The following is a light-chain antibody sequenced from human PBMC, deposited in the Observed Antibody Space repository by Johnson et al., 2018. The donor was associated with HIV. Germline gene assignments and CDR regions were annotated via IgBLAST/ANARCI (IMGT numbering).Light chain of an antibody. V-gene: IGLV1-51*02. Sequence: QSVLTQPPSVSAAPGQKVTISCSGSSSNIGNNYVSWYQQLPGTAPKLLIYENNKRPSGIPDRFSGSKSGTSSTLGITGLQTGDEADYYCGTWDSSLSAHYVFGTVPNVTVL. J-gene: IGLJ1*01. CDR1: SSNIGNNY. CDR2: ENN. CDR3: GTWDSSLSAHYV.